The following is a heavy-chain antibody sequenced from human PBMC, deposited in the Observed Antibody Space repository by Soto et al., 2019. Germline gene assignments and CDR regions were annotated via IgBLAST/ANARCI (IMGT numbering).Heavy chain of an antibody. CDR3: ARDLGYGLFDY. V-gene: IGHV3-48*02. CDR1: GFTFSSYS. CDR2: ISSGSTI. J-gene: IGHJ4*02. D-gene: IGHD5-18*01. Sequence: GGSLRLSCAASGFTFSSYSMNWVRQAPGKGLEWVSYISSGSTIYYADSVKGRFTISRDNAKNSLYLQMNSLRDEDTAVYYCARDLGYGLFDYWGQGTLVTVSS.